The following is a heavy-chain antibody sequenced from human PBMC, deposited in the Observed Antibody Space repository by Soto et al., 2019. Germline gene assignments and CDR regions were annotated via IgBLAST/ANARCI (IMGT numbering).Heavy chain of an antibody. CDR2: TSDDGTNE. CDR1: GFTLSDHA. J-gene: IGHJ6*02. CDR3: AKDIGSGSHFNPTIPDFYNGMDV. Sequence: QVQLVESGGGVVQPGRSLRLSCVTSGFTLSDHAMHWVRQPPGKAPEWVALTSDDGTNEFYADSVKGRFTISRDNSQSTVYLQMSRLRSEDTALYYCAKDIGSGSHFNPTIPDFYNGMDVWGQGTRVTVSS. D-gene: IGHD3-10*01. V-gene: IGHV3-30*18.